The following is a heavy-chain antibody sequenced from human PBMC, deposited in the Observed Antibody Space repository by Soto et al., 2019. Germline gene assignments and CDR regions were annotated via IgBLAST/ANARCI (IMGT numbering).Heavy chain of an antibody. CDR1: GGTFSSYA. D-gene: IGHD5-18*01. J-gene: IGHJ6*02. CDR3: ATLDQYSYGSDQPGYYYYGMDV. V-gene: IGHV1-69*13. Sequence: GASVKVSCKASGGTFSSYAISWVRQAPGQGLEWMGGIIPIFGTANYAQKFQGRVTITADESTSTAYMELSSLRSEDTAVYYCATLDQYSYGSDQPGYYYYGMDVWGQGPTVTVYS. CDR2: IIPIFGTA.